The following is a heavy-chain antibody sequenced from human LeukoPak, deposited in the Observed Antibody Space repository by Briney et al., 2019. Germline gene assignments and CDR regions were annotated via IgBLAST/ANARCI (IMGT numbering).Heavy chain of an antibody. J-gene: IGHJ6*02. Sequence: SETLSLTCTVSGGSISSYYWSWIRQPPGKGLEWIGYIYYSGSTNYNPSLKSRVTISVDTSKNQFSLKLSSVTAADTAVYYCARVGVGATRQRYYDYYGMDVWGQGTTVTVSS. CDR3: ARVGVGATRQRYYDYYGMDV. CDR2: IYYSGST. D-gene: IGHD1-26*01. V-gene: IGHV4-59*01. CDR1: GGSISSYY.